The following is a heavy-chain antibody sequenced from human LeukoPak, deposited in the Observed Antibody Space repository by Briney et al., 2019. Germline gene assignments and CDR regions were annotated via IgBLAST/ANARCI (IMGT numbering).Heavy chain of an antibody. D-gene: IGHD3-22*01. V-gene: IGHV4-61*01. Sequence: PSQTLSLTCTVSGDSVSSDSYYWHWIRKSPGKGLQWVGFVYYSGRTKYNPSLESRVSISIDKSQNQVSLRLRSVTAADTAMYFCVREASTSYYDSSGYYRQTETFDVWGQGTVVTVSS. J-gene: IGHJ3*01. CDR3: VREASTSYYDSSGYYRQTETFDV. CDR2: VYYSGRT. CDR1: GDSVSSDSYY.